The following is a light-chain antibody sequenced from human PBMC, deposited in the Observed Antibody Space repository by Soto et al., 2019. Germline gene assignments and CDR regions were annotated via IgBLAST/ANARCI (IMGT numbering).Light chain of an antibody. CDR1: SSDIGSYSR. CDR3: CSYTTATFYV. V-gene: IGLV2-18*02. CDR2: EVN. Sequence: QSVLTQPPSVSGSPGQSVTISCTGSSSDIGSYSRISWYQQPPGSAPKLIIYEVNFRPSGVPDRFSGSRSGNTASLTISGLQPEDEADYYCCSYTTATFYVFGTGTKVTVL. J-gene: IGLJ1*01.